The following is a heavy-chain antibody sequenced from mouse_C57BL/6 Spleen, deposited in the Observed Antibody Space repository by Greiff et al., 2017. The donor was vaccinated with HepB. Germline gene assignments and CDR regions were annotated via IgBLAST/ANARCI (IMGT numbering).Heavy chain of an antibody. Sequence: QVQLQQPGAELVKPGASVKLSCKASGYTFTSYWMQWVKQRPGQGLEWIGEIDPSDSYTNYNQKFKGKATLTVDTSSSTAYMQLSSLTSEDSAVYYGARGVYYYGSNWFAYWGQGTLVTVSA. V-gene: IGHV1-50*01. CDR3: ARGVYYYGSNWFAY. CDR2: IDPSDSYT. CDR1: GYTFTSYW. J-gene: IGHJ3*01. D-gene: IGHD1-1*01.